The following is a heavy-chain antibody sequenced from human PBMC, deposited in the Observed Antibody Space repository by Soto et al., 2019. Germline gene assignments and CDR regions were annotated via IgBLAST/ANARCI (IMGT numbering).Heavy chain of an antibody. V-gene: IGHV3-30*18. J-gene: IGHJ6*02. CDR1: GFTFSTYG. Sequence: QVQLVESGGGEVQPGRSLTISCAASGFTFSTYGMHWVRQTPGKGLEWVAVISYDGTNKFYSDSVKGRFTIFRDNSKNTLTLQMNSLRADDTAVYSCAKDLQSYGDYDYYCYGMDVWGLGTRVTVSS. CDR2: ISYDGTNK. CDR3: AKDLQSYGDYDYYCYGMDV. D-gene: IGHD4-17*01.